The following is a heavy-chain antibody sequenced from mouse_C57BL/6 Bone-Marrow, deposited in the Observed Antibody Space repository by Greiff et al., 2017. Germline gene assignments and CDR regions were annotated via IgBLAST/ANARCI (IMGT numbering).Heavy chain of an antibody. Sequence: EVMLVESGGGLVKPGGSLKLSCAASGFTFSDYGMHWVRQAPEKGLEWVAYIRSGSSTIYYADTVKGRFTISRDNAKNTLFLQMTSLRSEDTAMYYCAKGYSSWFAYWGQGTLVTVSA. CDR1: GFTFSDYG. CDR2: IRSGSSTI. D-gene: IGHD2-12*01. J-gene: IGHJ3*01. CDR3: AKGYSSWFAY. V-gene: IGHV5-17*01.